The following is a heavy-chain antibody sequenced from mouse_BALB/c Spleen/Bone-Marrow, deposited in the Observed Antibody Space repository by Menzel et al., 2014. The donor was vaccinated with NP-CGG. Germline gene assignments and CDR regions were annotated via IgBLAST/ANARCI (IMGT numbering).Heavy chain of an antibody. CDR2: IYPGDGDT. D-gene: IGHD2-3*01. Sequence: QVQLKQSRAELVRPGSSVKISCKASGYAISSYWMNWVKQRPGQGLEWIGQIYPGDGDTNYNGKFKGKATLTADKSSSTAYMQISSLTSEDSAVYFCARGRGWYLDYWGQGTTLTVSS. CDR3: ARGRGWYLDY. J-gene: IGHJ2*01. CDR1: GYAISSYW. V-gene: IGHV1-80*01.